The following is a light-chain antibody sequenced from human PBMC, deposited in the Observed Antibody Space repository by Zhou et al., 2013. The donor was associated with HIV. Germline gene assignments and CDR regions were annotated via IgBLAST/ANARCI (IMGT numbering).Light chain of an antibody. V-gene: IGKV1-5*03. CDR2: KAS. J-gene: IGKJ5*01. CDR3: QHYDGLPR. CDR1: QSVTTGW. Sequence: DIQMTQSPSTLSASVGDRVTITCRASQSVTTGWLAWYQQKQGKAPKLLIYKASTLESGVPSRFSGSGSGTDFTLTISSLQPEDIATYYCQHYDGLPRFGHGTRLESK.